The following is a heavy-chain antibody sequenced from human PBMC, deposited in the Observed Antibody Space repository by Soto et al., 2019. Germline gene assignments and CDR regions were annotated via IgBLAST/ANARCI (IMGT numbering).Heavy chain of an antibody. CDR1: GYTFTSYG. D-gene: IGHD3-3*01. J-gene: IGHJ4*02. CDR3: ARRMTIFGVVIRWYFDY. Sequence: ASVKVSCKASGYTFTSYGISWVRQAPGQGLEWMGWISAYNGNTNYAQKLQGRVTMTTDTSTSTAYMELRSLRSDDTAVYYCARRMTIFGVVIRWYFDYWGQGTLVTVS. V-gene: IGHV1-18*01. CDR2: ISAYNGNT.